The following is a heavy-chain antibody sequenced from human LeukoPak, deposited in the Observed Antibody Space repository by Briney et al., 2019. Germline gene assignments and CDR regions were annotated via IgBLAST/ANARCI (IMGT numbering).Heavy chain of an antibody. CDR2: INPNSGGT. J-gene: IGHJ4*02. CDR1: GYTFTGYY. V-gene: IGHV1-2*02. D-gene: IGHD6-19*01. Sequence: ASVKVSCKASGYTFTGYYMHWVRQAPGQGHEWMGWINPNSGGTNYAQKFQGRVTMTRDTSISTAYMELSRLRSDDTAVYYCARGSSGWYMVDYWGQGTLVTVSS. CDR3: ARGSSGWYMVDY.